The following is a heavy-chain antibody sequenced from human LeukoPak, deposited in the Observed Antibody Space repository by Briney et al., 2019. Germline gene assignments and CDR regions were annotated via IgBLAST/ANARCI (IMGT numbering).Heavy chain of an antibody. V-gene: IGHV4-38-2*02. CDR3: TRERRGGYNYAAIDY. D-gene: IGHD5-18*01. Sequence: SETLTLSCAVSGYSISSGYYWGCLRQSPGKGLQLIGAIYPTGITYYIPSLNSRLTISIDTSKNQFSMKLNSVTAADTAVYYCTRERRGGYNYAAIDYWGPGTMVTVSS. CDR1: GYSISSGYY. J-gene: IGHJ4*02. CDR2: IYPTGIT.